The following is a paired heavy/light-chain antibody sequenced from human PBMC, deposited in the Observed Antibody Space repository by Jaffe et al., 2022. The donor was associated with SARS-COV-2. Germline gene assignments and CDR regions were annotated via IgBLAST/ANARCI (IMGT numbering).Light chain of an antibody. CDR1: QSISSY. CDR2: DAS. J-gene: IGKJ2*01. CDR3: QRRRSWPQT. V-gene: IGKV3-11*01. Sequence: EIVLTQSPATLSLSPGEGAALSCRASQSISSYLAWYQQKPGQAPRLLIYDASNRATGIPARFSGSGSGTDFTLTISSLEPEDFAVYYCQRRRSWPQTFGQGTKLEIK.
Heavy chain of an antibody. Sequence: EVQLLESGGGLVQPGGSLRLSCAASGFTFSSNAMSWVRQAPGKGLEWVATIDSGGATTFYPDSVKGRFTISRDNSKSTLYLQMNSLRVEDTAVYYCAKETPHIAGTTEWGQGTLVTVSS. V-gene: IGHV3-23*01. CDR2: IDSGGATT. CDR1: GFTFSSNA. CDR3: AKETPHIAGTTE. J-gene: IGHJ4*02. D-gene: IGHD1-7*01.